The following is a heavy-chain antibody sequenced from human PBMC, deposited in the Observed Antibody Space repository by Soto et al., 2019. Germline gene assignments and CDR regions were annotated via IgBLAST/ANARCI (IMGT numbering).Heavy chain of an antibody. CDR3: ARDQIPHIVVVTAYRGAFDI. V-gene: IGHV3-33*01. D-gene: IGHD2-21*02. CDR2: IWYDGSNK. CDR1: GFTFSSYG. Sequence: QVQLVESGGGVVQPGRSLRLSCAASGFTFSSYGMHWVRQAPGKGLEWVAVIWYDGSNKYYADSVKGRFTISRDNSKNTLYQKMNSLRAEDTAVYYCARDQIPHIVVVTAYRGAFDIWGQGTMVTVSS. J-gene: IGHJ3*02.